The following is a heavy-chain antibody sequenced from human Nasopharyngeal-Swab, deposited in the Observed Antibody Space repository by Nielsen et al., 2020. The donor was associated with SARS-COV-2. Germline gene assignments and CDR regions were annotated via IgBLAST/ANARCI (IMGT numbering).Heavy chain of an antibody. CDR3: ARGNYDSLY. V-gene: IGHV3-53*01. Sequence: GESLKISCAASGFTVSSNYMSWVRQAPGKGLEWVSFIYSGGSTYYADSVKGRFTISRDNSKNTLYLQMNSLRAEDTAVYYCARGNYDSLYWGQGTLVTVSS. CDR1: GFTVSSNY. D-gene: IGHD3-22*01. J-gene: IGHJ4*02. CDR2: IYSGGST.